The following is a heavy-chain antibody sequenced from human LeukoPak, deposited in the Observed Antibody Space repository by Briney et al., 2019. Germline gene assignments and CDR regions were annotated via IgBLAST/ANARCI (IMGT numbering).Heavy chain of an antibody. J-gene: IGHJ4*02. CDR2: IYHSGST. CDR1: GDSISNYY. CDR3: ARGGTRTVTTL. Sequence: SETLSLTCTVSGDSISNYYWSWIRQPPGKGLEWIGYIYHSGSTYYNPSLKGRVTISVDTSNNQFSLKLSSVTAADTAIYYCARGGTRTVTTLWGQGTLVTVSS. D-gene: IGHD4-17*01. V-gene: IGHV4-59*01.